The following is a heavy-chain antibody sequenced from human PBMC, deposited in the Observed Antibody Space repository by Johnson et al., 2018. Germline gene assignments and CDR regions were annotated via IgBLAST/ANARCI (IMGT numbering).Heavy chain of an antibody. V-gene: IGHV3-48*01. J-gene: IGHJ6*03. CDR1: GFTFSSYS. CDR2: ISSSSSTI. D-gene: IGHD2-2*01. Sequence: VQSGGSLRLSCAASGFTFSSYSMNWVRQAPGKGLEWVSYISSSSSTIYYADSVKGRFTISRDNAKNSLYLQMNSLRAEDTAVYYCARDPYCSSTSCYYHYYYMDVWGKGTTVTVSS. CDR3: ARDPYCSSTSCYYHYYYMDV.